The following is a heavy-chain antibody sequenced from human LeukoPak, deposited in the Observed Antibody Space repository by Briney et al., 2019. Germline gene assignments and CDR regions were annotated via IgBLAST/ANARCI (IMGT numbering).Heavy chain of an antibody. CDR3: ARGVLLWFGESSYFDY. CDR1: GDSVSSNSAA. Sequence: SQTLSLTCALSGDSVSSNSAAWNWIRQSPSRGLEWLGRTYYRSKWYNDYAVSVKSRITINPDTSKDQFSLQLNSVTPEDTAVHYCARGVLLWFGESSYFDYWGQGTLVTVSS. J-gene: IGHJ4*02. CDR2: TYYRSKWYN. V-gene: IGHV6-1*01. D-gene: IGHD3-10*01.